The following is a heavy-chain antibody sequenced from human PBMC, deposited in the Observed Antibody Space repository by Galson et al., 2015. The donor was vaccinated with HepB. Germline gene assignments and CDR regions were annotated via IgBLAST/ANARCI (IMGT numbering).Heavy chain of an antibody. CDR2: IRTKTDGGTA. CDR3: TTDWTFYHGGSGSFTVYSIFDY. CDR1: GLHFDTAW. D-gene: IGHD3-22*01. J-gene: IGHJ4*02. V-gene: IGHV3-15*01. Sequence: SLRLPCAVSGLHFDTAWMSWVRQAPGKGLEWVGRIRTKTDGGTADYAAPVNGRFTVSRDDSKNTLYLQMNRLKIEDTALYFCTTDWTFYHGGSGSFTVYSIFDYWGQGTLVTVSS.